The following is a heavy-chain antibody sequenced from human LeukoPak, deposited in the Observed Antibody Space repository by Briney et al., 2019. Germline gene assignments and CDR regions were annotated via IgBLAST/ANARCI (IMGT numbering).Heavy chain of an antibody. Sequence: PSETLSLTCTVSGGATSSYYWSWIRQPPGKGLEWIGFIYYSGTTHYNPSLKSRVTLSLDTSKNQFSLKLSSVTAADTAVYYCARGLGGSWYYFDYWGQGALVSVSS. CDR2: IYYSGTT. CDR1: GGATSSYY. V-gene: IGHV4-59*01. D-gene: IGHD6-13*01. CDR3: ARGLGGSWYYFDY. J-gene: IGHJ4*02.